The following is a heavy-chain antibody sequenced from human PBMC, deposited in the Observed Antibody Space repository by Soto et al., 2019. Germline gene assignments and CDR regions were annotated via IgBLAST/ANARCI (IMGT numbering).Heavy chain of an antibody. Sequence: LSLSCAASGFTFIDYYMRWIRQAPGKGLEWVSYISSSGSTIYYADSVKGRFTISRDNAKNSLYLQMNSLRAEDTAVYYCARRIAARPSYYYCMDVWGQGTTVTVSS. V-gene: IGHV3-11*01. CDR2: ISSSGSTI. CDR3: ARRIAARPSYYYCMDV. D-gene: IGHD6-6*01. J-gene: IGHJ6*02. CDR1: GFTFIDYY.